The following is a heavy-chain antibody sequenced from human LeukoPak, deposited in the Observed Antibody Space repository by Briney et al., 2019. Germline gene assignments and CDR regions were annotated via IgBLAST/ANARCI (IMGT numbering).Heavy chain of an antibody. CDR3: ARFSPGDYYDILTGYYNAYSDY. CDR2: IKQDGSEK. D-gene: IGHD3-9*01. J-gene: IGHJ4*02. V-gene: IGHV3-7*01. CDR1: GFTFSNYW. Sequence: GGSLRLSCAASGFTFSNYWMSWVRQAPGKGLGWVANIKQDGSEKYYVDSVKGRFITSRDNAKKLLYLQMNSLRAEDTAVYYCARFSPGDYYDILTGYYNAYSDYWGQGTLVTVSS.